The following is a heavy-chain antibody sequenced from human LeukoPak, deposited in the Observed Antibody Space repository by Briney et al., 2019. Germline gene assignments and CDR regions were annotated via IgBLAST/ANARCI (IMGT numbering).Heavy chain of an antibody. CDR1: GFTFSTFA. V-gene: IGHV3-30-3*01. CDR3: ARDLPPLDY. Sequence: GGSLRLSCAASGFTFSTFAMHWVRQAPGKGLQWVALISYDSTNIHYADSVRGRFTISSDNSKNTLYLQMNSLRGEDTAVYYCARDLPPLDYWGQGTLVTVSS. J-gene: IGHJ4*02. CDR2: ISYDSTNI.